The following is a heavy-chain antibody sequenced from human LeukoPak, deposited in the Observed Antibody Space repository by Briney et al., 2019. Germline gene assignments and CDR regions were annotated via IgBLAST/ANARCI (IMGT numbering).Heavy chain of an antibody. CDR2: INAGNGNT. J-gene: IGHJ4*02. Sequence: ASVKVSCKASGYIFTNNAMHWVRQAPGQRLEWMGWINAGNGNTKYSQKFQGRVTITADESTSTAYMELSSLRSEDTAVYYCARVSLYCSSTSCYAYYFDYWGQGTLVTVSS. D-gene: IGHD2-2*01. CDR3: ARVSLYCSSTSCYAYYFDY. V-gene: IGHV1-3*01. CDR1: GYIFTNNA.